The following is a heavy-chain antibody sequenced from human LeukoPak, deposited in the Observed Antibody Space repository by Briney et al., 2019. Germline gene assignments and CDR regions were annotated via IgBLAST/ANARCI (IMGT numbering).Heavy chain of an antibody. Sequence: GGSLRLSCAASGFTFSSYAMHWVRQAPGKGLEWVAVISYDGSNKYYADSVKGRFTISRDNSENTLYLQMNSLRAEDTAVYYCARESIFLEYYFDYWGQGTLVTVSS. CDR1: GFTFSSYA. V-gene: IGHV3-30-3*01. CDR2: ISYDGSNK. CDR3: ARESIFLEYYFDY. D-gene: IGHD3-9*01. J-gene: IGHJ4*02.